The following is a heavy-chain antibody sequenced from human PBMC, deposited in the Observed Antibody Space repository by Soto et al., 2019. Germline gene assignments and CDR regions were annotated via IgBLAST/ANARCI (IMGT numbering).Heavy chain of an antibody. CDR3: ARDDFWSGYTYYYYGMDV. V-gene: IGHV3-66*01. Sequence: EVQLVESGGGLVQPGGSLRLSCAASGFTVSSNYMSWVRQAPGKGLEWVSVIYSGGSTYYADSVKGRFTISRDNSKNTLYLQMNSLRAEDTAVYYCARDDFWSGYTYYYYGMDVWGQGTTVTVSS. CDR2: IYSGGST. CDR1: GFTVSSNY. J-gene: IGHJ6*02. D-gene: IGHD3-3*01.